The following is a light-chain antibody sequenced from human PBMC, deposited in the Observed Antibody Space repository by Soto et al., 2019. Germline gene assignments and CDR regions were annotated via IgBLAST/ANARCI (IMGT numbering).Light chain of an antibody. J-gene: IGKJ1*01. CDR1: QSVSSSY. CDR2: GAS. CDR3: QQYGSSPLWT. V-gene: IGKV3-20*01. Sequence: EIVLTQSPGTLSLSPGERATLSCRASQSVSSSYLAWYQQKPGQAPRLLIYGASSRATGIPDRFSGSGSGTAFTPTISGLEPEDFAVYYCQQYGSSPLWTFGQGTKVDIK.